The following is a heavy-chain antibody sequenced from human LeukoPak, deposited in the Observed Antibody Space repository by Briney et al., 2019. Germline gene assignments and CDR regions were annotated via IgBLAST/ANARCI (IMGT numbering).Heavy chain of an antibody. D-gene: IGHD3-22*01. CDR1: GHSFTTYW. V-gene: IGHV5-51*01. Sequence: GESLKISCKGSGHSFTTYWIGWVRQMPGRGLEWMGIIYPGDSDTRYSPSFQGQVTISADKSISTAYLQWSSLKASDTAMYYCARQFRDSSGYYSYYFDYWGRGTLVTVSS. CDR2: IYPGDSDT. CDR3: ARQFRDSSGYYSYYFDY. J-gene: IGHJ4*02.